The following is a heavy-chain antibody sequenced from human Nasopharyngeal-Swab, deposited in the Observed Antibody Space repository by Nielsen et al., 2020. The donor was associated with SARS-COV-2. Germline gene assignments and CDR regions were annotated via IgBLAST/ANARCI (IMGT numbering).Heavy chain of an antibody. V-gene: IGHV3-48*04. Sequence: GGSLRLSCAASGFTFSSYWMSWVRQAPGKGLEWVSYISSSSSTIYYADSVKGRFTISRDNAKNALYLQMNSLRAEDTAVYYCARENCGGDCYSPGYYYYGMDVWGQGTTVTV. J-gene: IGHJ6*02. D-gene: IGHD2-21*01. CDR1: GFTFSSYW. CDR2: ISSSSSTI. CDR3: ARENCGGDCYSPGYYYYGMDV.